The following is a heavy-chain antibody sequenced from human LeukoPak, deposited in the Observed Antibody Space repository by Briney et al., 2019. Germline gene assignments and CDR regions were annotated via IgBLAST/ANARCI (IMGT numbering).Heavy chain of an antibody. CDR3: ARHYLYGDPPAFDI. J-gene: IGHJ3*02. D-gene: IGHD4-17*01. CDR1: GGSISSYS. V-gene: IGHV4-59*08. Sequence: SETLSLTCTVSGGSISSYSWSWIRQPPGKGLEWIGYMYSRGSTSDNPSLKSRVTISRDTSKNQLSLRVTSVTAADTAMYYCARHYLYGDPPAFDIWGQGTMVTVSS. CDR2: MYSRGST.